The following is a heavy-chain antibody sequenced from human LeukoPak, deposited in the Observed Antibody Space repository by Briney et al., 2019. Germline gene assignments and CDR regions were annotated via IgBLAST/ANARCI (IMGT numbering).Heavy chain of an antibody. D-gene: IGHD1-1*01. Sequence: GGSLRLSCAASGFTFSSFWMGWVSQAPGKGLEWVASINFDASTSHHVDSVNGRFTISRDNAKNSLYLQMSYLRAEATAVYFCTRVTTNGYFEYRGQGTLVTVSS. CDR1: GFTFSSFW. V-gene: IGHV3-7*04. CDR3: TRVTTNGYFEY. CDR2: INFDASTS. J-gene: IGHJ4*02.